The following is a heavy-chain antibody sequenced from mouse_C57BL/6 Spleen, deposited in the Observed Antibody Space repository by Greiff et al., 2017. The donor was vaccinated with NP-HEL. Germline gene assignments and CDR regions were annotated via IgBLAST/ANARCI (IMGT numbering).Heavy chain of an antibody. CDR2: IWSDGST. Sequence: QVQLQQSGPGLVAPSQSLSITCTVSGFSLTSYGVHWVRQPPGKGLEWLVVIWSDGSTTYNSALKSRLSISKDNSKSQVFLKMNSLQTDDTAMYYCARHEGDGNPFAYWGQGTLVTVSA. CDR1: GFSLTSYG. J-gene: IGHJ3*01. D-gene: IGHD2-1*01. V-gene: IGHV2-6-1*01. CDR3: ARHEGDGNPFAY.